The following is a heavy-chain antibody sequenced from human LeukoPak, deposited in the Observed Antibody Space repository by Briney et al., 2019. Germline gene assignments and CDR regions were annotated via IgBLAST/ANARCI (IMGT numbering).Heavy chain of an antibody. Sequence: SETLSLTCSVSGGSINSHYWSWIRQPPGKRLEWIGYIFNTGNTNYNPSPASRVTMSVDTSRAQFFLRLSPVTAADTATYYCASRPADTTWYGVFDYWSQGTLVTVSS. D-gene: IGHD3-10*01. CDR3: ASRPADTTWYGVFDY. V-gene: IGHV4-59*11. CDR1: GGSINSHY. CDR2: IFNTGNT. J-gene: IGHJ4*02.